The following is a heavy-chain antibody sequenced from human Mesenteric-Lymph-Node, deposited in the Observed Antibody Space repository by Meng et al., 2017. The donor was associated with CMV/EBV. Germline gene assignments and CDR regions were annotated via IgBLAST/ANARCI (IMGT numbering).Heavy chain of an antibody. CDR3: AKDRGAVRMDV. CDR2: IWYDGSNK. CDR1: GFTFSNFG. J-gene: IGHJ6*02. V-gene: IGHV3-33*06. Sequence: GESLKISCAASGFTFSNFGMHWVRQAPGKGLEWVAVIWYDGSNKYYADSVKGRFTISRDNSKNTLDLQMNSLRAEDTAVYYCAKDRGAVRMDVWGQGTTVTVSS. D-gene: IGHD3-10*01.